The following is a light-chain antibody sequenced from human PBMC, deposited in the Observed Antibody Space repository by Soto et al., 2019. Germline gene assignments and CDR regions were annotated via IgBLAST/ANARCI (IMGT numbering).Light chain of an antibody. CDR1: KLGDKY. J-gene: IGLJ2*01. Sequence: SYELTQPPSVSVSPGQTASITCSGDKLGDKYACWYQQKPGQSPVLVIYQDSKRPSGIPERFSGSNSGNTATLTISGTQARGGADFSCKGGDGRWVVLGGGTKLPVL. CDR2: QDS. V-gene: IGLV3-1*01. CDR3: KGGDGRWVV.